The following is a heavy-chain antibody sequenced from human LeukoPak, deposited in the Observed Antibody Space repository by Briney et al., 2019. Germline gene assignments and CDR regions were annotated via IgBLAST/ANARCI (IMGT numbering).Heavy chain of an antibody. D-gene: IGHD6-13*01. V-gene: IGHV1-8*03. CDR3: AREGAAAAGSDY. J-gene: IGHJ4*02. Sequence: ASVKVSCKASGYTFTSYDINWVRQATGQGLEWMGWVNPNSGNTGYAQKFQGRVTITRNTSISTAYMELSSLRSEDTAVYYCAREGAAAAGSDYWGQGTLVTVSS. CDR1: GYTFTSYD. CDR2: VNPNSGNT.